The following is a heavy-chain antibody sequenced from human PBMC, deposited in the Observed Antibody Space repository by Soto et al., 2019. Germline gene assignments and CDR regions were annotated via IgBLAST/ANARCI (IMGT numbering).Heavy chain of an antibody. CDR1: GYTFTNYG. V-gene: IGHV1-18*01. CDR2: ISGYNGNT. CDR3: AREGQAPYYYYGMDV. J-gene: IGHJ6*02. Sequence: ASVKVSCKASGYTFTNYGFSSVRQAPGQGLEWMGWISGYNGNTKYAEKFQGRVTMTTDTSTSTAHMELRSLRSDDTAVYYCAREGQAPYYYYGMDVWGQGTAVTVSS.